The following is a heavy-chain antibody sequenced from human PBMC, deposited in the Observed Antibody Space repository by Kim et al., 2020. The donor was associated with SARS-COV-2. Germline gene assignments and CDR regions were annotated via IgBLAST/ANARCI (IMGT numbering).Heavy chain of an antibody. D-gene: IGHD3-16*02. J-gene: IGHJ6*02. CDR1: GGSISSGGYY. V-gene: IGHV4-31*03. Sequence: SETLSLTCTVSGGSISSGGYYWSWIRQHPGKGLEWIGYIYYSGSTYYNPSLKSRVTISVDTSKNQFSLKLSSVTAADTAVYYCARSPSLGELSPPYYYYGMDVWGQGTTVTVSS. CDR3: ARSPSLGELSPPYYYYGMDV. CDR2: IYYSGST.